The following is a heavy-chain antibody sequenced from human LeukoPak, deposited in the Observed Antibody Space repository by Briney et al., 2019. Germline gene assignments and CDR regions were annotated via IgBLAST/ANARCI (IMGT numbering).Heavy chain of an antibody. CDR1: GFTFGSYA. D-gene: IGHD4-23*01. CDR2: ISGNGANT. CDR3: VKVSPYGGNPS. V-gene: IGHV3-23*01. Sequence: GGSLRLSCAASGFTFGSYAMSWVRQAPGKELEWVSAISGNGANTYYADSVKGRLTISRDNSKNTLYLEMNSLRAEDTAVYYCVKVSPYGGNPSWGQGTLVTVSS. J-gene: IGHJ4*02.